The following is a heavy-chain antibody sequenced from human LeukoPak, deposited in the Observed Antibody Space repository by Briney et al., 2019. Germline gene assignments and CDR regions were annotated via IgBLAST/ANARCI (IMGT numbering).Heavy chain of an antibody. Sequence: PSGTLSLTCAVSGGSIRSNWWTWVRQPPGKGLEWIGEVQYTGRTNYNPSLKSRITISLGKSKNQFSLKLSSVNAADTAVYYCAKDFHDSAKSVYWGQGTLVTVSS. CDR3: AKDFHDSAKSVY. CDR2: VQYTGRT. D-gene: IGHD2-15*01. V-gene: IGHV4-4*02. J-gene: IGHJ4*02. CDR1: GGSIRSNW.